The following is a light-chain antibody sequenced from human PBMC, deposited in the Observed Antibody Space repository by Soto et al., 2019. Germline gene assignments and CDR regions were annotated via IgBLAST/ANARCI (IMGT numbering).Light chain of an antibody. CDR2: GNS. CDR1: SSNIGAGYD. J-gene: IGLJ2*01. V-gene: IGLV1-40*01. CDR3: QSYDSSLSGSHVV. Sequence: QSVLTQPPSVSGAPGQRVTISCTGSSSNIGAGYDVHWYQQLPGTAPKLLIYGNSNRPSGVPDRFSGSKSGTSASLAITGLQAADEADYYCQSYDSSLSGSHVVFGGGTTVTVL.